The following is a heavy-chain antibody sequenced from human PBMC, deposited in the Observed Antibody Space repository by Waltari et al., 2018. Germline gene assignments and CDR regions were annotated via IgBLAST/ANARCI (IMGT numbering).Heavy chain of an antibody. D-gene: IGHD6-13*01. J-gene: IGHJ5*02. CDR2: VDPEDGET. CDR1: GYTFTDYY. CDR3: AAYPLKPKQQLTHGA. Sequence: EVQLVQSGAEVKKPGATVKISCKVSGYTFTDYYLPWVRQAPGKGLEWMGLVDPEDGETIYAEKFQGRVTITADTSTDTAYMELSSLRSEDTAVYYCAAYPLKPKQQLTHGAWGQGTLVTVSS. V-gene: IGHV1-69-2*01.